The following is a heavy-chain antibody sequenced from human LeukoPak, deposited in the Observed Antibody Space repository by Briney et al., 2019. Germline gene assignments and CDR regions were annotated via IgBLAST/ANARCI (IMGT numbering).Heavy chain of an antibody. J-gene: IGHJ5*02. CDR2: INHSGST. V-gene: IGHV4-34*01. D-gene: IGHD3-10*01. CDR3: ARGPYYYGSGSYYLA. CDR1: GGSFSGYY. Sequence: SETLSLTCAVYGGSFSGYYWSWIRQPPRKGLEWIGEINHSGSTNSNPSPKSRVTISVDTSKNQFSLKLSSVTAADTAVYYCARGPYYYGSGSYYLAWGQGTLVTVSS.